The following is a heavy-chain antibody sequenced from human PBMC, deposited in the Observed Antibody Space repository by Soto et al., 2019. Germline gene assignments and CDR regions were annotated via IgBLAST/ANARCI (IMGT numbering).Heavy chain of an antibody. D-gene: IGHD3-10*01. CDR1: GFTFSDYY. CDR3: TREMYYRIPPYSYAMDV. V-gene: IGHV3-72*01. J-gene: IGHJ6*02. CDR2: TKNKANSYST. Sequence: EVQLVESGGGLVQPGGSLRLSCAASGFTFSDYYMDWVRQGPGKGLEWVGRTKNKANSYSTEYAAAVKGRFTISRDVSKNSVYLHMNSLKTEDTSVYYCTREMYYRIPPYSYAMDVWGQGTTVTVSS.